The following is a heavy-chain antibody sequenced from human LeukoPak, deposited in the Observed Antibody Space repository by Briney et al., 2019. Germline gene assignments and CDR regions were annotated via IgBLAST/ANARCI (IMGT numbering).Heavy chain of an antibody. V-gene: IGHV3-7*05. CDR3: ASDRFYFGV. D-gene: IGHD3-16*01. J-gene: IGHJ4*02. Sequence: PGGSLRLSCAAFGFTFSSYWMHWVRQAPGKGLEWVANIKLDGTEKYYVDSVKGRFTISRDNAKNSLYLQMNSLRAEDTAVYYCASDRFYFGVWGQGTLVTVSS. CDR1: GFTFSSYW. CDR2: IKLDGTEK.